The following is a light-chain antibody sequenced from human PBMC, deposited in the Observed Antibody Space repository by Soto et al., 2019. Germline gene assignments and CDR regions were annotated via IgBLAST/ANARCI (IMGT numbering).Light chain of an antibody. CDR3: EEDGSSPVT. V-gene: IGKV3-20*01. CDR1: QSVSTSY. CDR2: GAF. J-gene: IGKJ1*01. Sequence: EIVLTQSPGTLSLSPGERATLSCRASQSVSTSYLAWYQQKTGQAPRLLIYGAFSRATGIPDRYSGSRSRTEFHLTIIALEPRNFAVYEYEEDGSSPVTFGQGTKV.